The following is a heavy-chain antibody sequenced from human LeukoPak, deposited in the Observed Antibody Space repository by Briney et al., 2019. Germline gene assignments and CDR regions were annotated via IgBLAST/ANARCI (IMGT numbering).Heavy chain of an antibody. CDR1: GYIFTSYG. D-gene: IGHD7-27*01. V-gene: IGHV1-18*01. CDR3: ARSPLTGGTNWFDP. CDR2: ISAYNGNT. Sequence: ASVKVSCEASGYIFTSYGISWVRQAPGQGLEWMGWISAYNGNTNYAQKLQGRVTMTTDTSTSTAYMELRSLRSDDTAVYYCARSPLTGGTNWFDPWGQGTLVTVSS. J-gene: IGHJ5*02.